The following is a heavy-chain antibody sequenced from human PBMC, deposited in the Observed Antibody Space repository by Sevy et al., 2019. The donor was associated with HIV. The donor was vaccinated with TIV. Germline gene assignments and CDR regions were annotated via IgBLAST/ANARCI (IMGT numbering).Heavy chain of an antibody. V-gene: IGHV4-4*02. CDR2: IYHSGST. D-gene: IGHD6-13*01. J-gene: IGHJ5*02. Sequence: SETLSLTCAVSGGSISSSNWWSWVRQPPGKGLEWIGEIYHSGSTNYNPSLKSRVTISVDKSKNQFSLKLGSVTAADTGVYYCGRGRGGQQLVKYNWFDPWGQGTLVTVSS. CDR1: GGSISSSNW. CDR3: GRGRGGQQLVKYNWFDP.